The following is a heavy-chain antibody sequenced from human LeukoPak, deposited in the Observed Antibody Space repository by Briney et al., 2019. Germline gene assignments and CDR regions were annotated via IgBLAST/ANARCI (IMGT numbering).Heavy chain of an antibody. J-gene: IGHJ4*02. CDR1: GFTFSTSG. D-gene: IGHD6-19*01. CDR3: AIHRGYTSSFDY. CDR2: IRFGGSNK. V-gene: IGHV3-30*02. Sequence: GGSLRLSCAASGFTFSTSGMHWVRQAPGKGLEWVAFIRFGGSNKYYADSVKGRFTIYRDNSKNALYLQMNSLRAEDTAVYYCAIHRGYTSSFDYWGQGTLVTVSS.